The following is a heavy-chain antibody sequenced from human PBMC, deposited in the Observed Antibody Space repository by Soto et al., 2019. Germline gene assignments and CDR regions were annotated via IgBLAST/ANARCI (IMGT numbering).Heavy chain of an antibody. D-gene: IGHD1-26*01. Sequence: SETLSLTCTDSGGSISSGGYYWSWIRQHPGKGLEWIGYIYYSGSTYYNPSLKSRVTISVDTSKNQFSLKLSSVTAADTAVYYCARDSLVFHGMDVWGQGTTVTVSS. V-gene: IGHV4-31*03. CDR1: GGSISSGGYY. J-gene: IGHJ6*02. CDR2: IYYSGST. CDR3: ARDSLVFHGMDV.